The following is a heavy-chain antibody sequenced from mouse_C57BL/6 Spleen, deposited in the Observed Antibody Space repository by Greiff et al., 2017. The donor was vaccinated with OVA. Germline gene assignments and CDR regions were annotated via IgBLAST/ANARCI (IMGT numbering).Heavy chain of an antibody. J-gene: IGHJ2*01. CDR2: ILPCSGST. D-gene: IGHD1-1*01. CDR1: GYTFTGYW. Sequence: VKLVESGPELMKPGASVKLSCKATGYTFTGYWIEWVKQRPGHGLEWIGEILPCSGSTNYNEKFKGKATFTADTSSNTAYMQLSSLTNEDSAIYYCAGPSTTVPYYFDYWGQGTTLTVSS. CDR3: AGPSTTVPYYFDY. V-gene: IGHV1-9*01.